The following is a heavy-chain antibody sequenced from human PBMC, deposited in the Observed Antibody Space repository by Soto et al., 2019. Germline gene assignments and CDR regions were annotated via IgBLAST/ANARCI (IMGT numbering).Heavy chain of an antibody. Sequence: QGKGLEWVAVVSHDGRNTHYADSVKGRFTISRDSSKNTVSLEMTSLRAEDTAVYYCAKGRRQWLVTSDFNNSGQGALVTVYS. V-gene: IGHV3-30*18. CDR3: AKGRRQWLVTSDFNN. D-gene: IGHD6-19*01. CDR2: VSHDGRNT. J-gene: IGHJ4*02.